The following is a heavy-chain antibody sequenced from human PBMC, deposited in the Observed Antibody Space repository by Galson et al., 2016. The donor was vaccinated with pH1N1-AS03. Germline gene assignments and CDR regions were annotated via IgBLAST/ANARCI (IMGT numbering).Heavy chain of an antibody. J-gene: IGHJ1*01. CDR3: VRPSVRGPWAR. D-gene: IGHD3-10*01. CDR2: IYSSGTT. V-gene: IGHV4-39*07. CDR1: GGSVSTSAYY. Sequence: SETLSLTCTVSGGSVSTSAYYWGWIRQPPGKGLQWIGSIYSSGTTFYYPSLESRATISVDTSKNQLSLRLNSVTAADTAVYYCVRPSVRGPWARWGQGALVTVSS.